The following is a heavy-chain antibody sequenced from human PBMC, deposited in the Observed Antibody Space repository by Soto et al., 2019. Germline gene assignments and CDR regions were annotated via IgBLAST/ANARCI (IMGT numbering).Heavy chain of an antibody. V-gene: IGHV4-30-2*06. CDR1: GGCITSGGYS. Sequence: LSLTCTVSGGCITSGGYSWTWIRQSPGKGLEWIGYTYQSGSAYYNPSLKSRVTISVDRSKNQFSLNLTSVTAADTAVYYCARDYYGMDVWGQGTTVTVSS. CDR3: ARDYYGMDV. CDR2: TYQSGSA. J-gene: IGHJ6*02.